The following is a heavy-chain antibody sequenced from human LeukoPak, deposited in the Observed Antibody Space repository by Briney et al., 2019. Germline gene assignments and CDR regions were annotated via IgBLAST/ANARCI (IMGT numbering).Heavy chain of an antibody. D-gene: IGHD3-3*01. Sequence: GASVKVSCKASGYTFTGYYMHWVRQAPGQGLEWMGWINPNSGGTNYAQKFQGRVTMTRDTSISTAYMELSRLRSDDTAVYYCARGGSYDFWSGYPLRDYWGQGTLVTVSS. V-gene: IGHV1-2*02. CDR1: GYTFTGYY. J-gene: IGHJ4*02. CDR3: ARGGSYDFWSGYPLRDY. CDR2: INPNSGGT.